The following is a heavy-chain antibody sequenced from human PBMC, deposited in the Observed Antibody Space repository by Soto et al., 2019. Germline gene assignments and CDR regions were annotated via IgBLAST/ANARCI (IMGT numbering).Heavy chain of an antibody. CDR3: ARVGYCSSTSCYGPVGYYGMDV. J-gene: IGHJ6*02. Sequence: GGSLRLSCAASGFTFSSYAMHWVRQAPGKGLEWVAVISYDGSNKYYADSVKGRFTISRDNSKNTLYLQMNSLRAEDTAVYYCARVGYCSSTSCYGPVGYYGMDVWGQGTTVTVSS. V-gene: IGHV3-30-3*01. CDR2: ISYDGSNK. D-gene: IGHD2-2*01. CDR1: GFTFSSYA.